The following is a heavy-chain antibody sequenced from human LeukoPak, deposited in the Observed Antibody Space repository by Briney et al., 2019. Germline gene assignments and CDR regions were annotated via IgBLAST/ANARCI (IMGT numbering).Heavy chain of an antibody. CDR3: AKNFPMVRGVIITPYFDY. J-gene: IGHJ4*02. CDR1: GFTFSSYA. D-gene: IGHD3-10*01. CDR2: ISGSGGST. Sequence: QAGGSLRLSCAASGFTFSSYAMSWVRQAPGKGLEWVSAISGSGGSTYYADSVKGRFTISRDNSKNTLYLQMNSLRAADTAVYYCAKNFPMVRGVIITPYFDYWGQGTLVTGSS. V-gene: IGHV3-23*01.